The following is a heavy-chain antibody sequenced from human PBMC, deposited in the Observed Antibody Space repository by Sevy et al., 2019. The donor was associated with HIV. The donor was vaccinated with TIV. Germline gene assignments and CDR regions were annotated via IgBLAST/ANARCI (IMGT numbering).Heavy chain of an antibody. CDR1: GGNLHNYG. Sequence: ASVKVSCKASGGNLHNYGINWVRQALGQGLEWMGGLIPIFRTSTYAQNFRGRITFAADEATSTFYLEMSSLRADDTAVYYCSRDRGPAAISDAFDIWGQGTMVTVSS. J-gene: IGHJ3*02. D-gene: IGHD2-2*02. V-gene: IGHV1-69*13. CDR2: LIPIFRTS. CDR3: SRDRGPAAISDAFDI.